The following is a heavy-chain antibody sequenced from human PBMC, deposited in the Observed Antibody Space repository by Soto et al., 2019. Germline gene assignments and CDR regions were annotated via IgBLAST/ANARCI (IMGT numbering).Heavy chain of an antibody. CDR3: AKGGYGPYYYGMDV. J-gene: IGHJ6*02. CDR1: GFTFSSYA. V-gene: IGHV3-23*01. Sequence: EVQLLESGGGLVQPGGSLRLSCAASGFTFSSYAMSWVRQAPGNGLEWVSAISGSGGSTYYADSVKGRFTISRDNSKNTLYLQMNSLRAEDTAVYYCAKGGYGPYYYGMDVWGQGTTVTVSS. CDR2: ISGSGGST. D-gene: IGHD5-18*01.